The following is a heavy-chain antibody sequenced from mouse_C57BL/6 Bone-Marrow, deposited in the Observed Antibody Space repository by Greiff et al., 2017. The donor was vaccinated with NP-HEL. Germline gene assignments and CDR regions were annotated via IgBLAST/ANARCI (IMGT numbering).Heavy chain of an antibody. V-gene: IGHV1-61*01. CDR3: ARKKLGSSWFAY. CDR2: IYPSDSET. Sequence: QSCKASGYTFTSYWMDWVKQRPGQGLEWIGNIYPSDSETHYNQKFKDKATLTVDKSSSTAYMQLSSLTSEDSAVYYCARKKLGSSWFAYWGQGTLVTVSA. CDR1: GYTFTSYW. D-gene: IGHD1-1*02. J-gene: IGHJ3*01.